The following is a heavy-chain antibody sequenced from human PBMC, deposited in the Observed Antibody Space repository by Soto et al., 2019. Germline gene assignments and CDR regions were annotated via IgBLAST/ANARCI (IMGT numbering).Heavy chain of an antibody. V-gene: IGHV4-30-2*01. J-gene: IGHJ4*02. CDR1: GGSISSGGYS. D-gene: IGHD4-17*01. CDR3: ARGPYDVYAAFDY. Sequence: QLQLQESGSGLVKPSQTLSLTCAVSGGSISSGGYSWSWIRQPPGKGLEWIGYIYDSGSTYYNPSLKSRVSISVDRSKNQFSLKLSSVTAADTAVYYCARGPYDVYAAFDYWGQGTLVTVSS. CDR2: IYDSGST.